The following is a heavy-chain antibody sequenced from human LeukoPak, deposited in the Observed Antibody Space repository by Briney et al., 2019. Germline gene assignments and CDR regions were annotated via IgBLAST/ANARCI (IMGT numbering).Heavy chain of an antibody. Sequence: SETLSLTCTVSGGSISSGGYYWSWIRQPPGKGLEWIGYIYHSGSTYYSPSLKSRVTISVDTSKNQFSLKLSSVTAADTAVYYCARDPGYYYDSSGYVYWGQGTLVTVSS. D-gene: IGHD3-22*01. V-gene: IGHV4-30-2*01. J-gene: IGHJ4*02. CDR2: IYHSGST. CDR1: GGSISSGGYY. CDR3: ARDPGYYYDSSGYVY.